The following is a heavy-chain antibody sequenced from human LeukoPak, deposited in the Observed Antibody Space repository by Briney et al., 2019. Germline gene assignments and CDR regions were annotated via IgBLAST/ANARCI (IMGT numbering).Heavy chain of an antibody. J-gene: IGHJ5*02. CDR1: GGSISSYY. V-gene: IGHV4-59*08. CDR2: IYYSGST. CDR3: ARQSSSWYEINWFDP. Sequence: SATLSFTCTVSGGSISSYYWSWIRQPPGKGLEWLGYIYYSGSTNYNPSLKSRVTISVDTSKNQFSLKLSSVTAADTAVYYCARQSSSWYEINWFDPWGQGTLVTVSS. D-gene: IGHD6-13*01.